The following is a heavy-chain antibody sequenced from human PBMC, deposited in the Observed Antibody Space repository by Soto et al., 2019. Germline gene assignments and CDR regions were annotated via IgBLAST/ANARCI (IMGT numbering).Heavy chain of an antibody. D-gene: IGHD3-10*01. CDR1: GYTFTSYG. Sequence: QVQLVQSGAEVKKPGASVKVSCKASGYTFTSYGISWVRQAPGQELEWMGWNSAYNGNTNYAQKLQGGVTMTTDTSTSTAYMELRSLRSDDTAVYYCARATRITMVRGPLDYWGQGTLVTVSS. CDR2: NSAYNGNT. J-gene: IGHJ4*02. V-gene: IGHV1-18*04. CDR3: ARATRITMVRGPLDY.